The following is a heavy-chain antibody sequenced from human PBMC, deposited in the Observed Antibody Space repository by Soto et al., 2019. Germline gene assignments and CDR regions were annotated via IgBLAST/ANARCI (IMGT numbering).Heavy chain of an antibody. V-gene: IGHV4-61*01. CDR3: AREAYCSGGSCYRRNPGVPKLNWFGP. J-gene: IGHJ5*02. CDR1: GGSVSSGSYY. CDR2: IYYSGST. Sequence: PSETLSLTCTVSGGSVSSGSYYWSWIRQPPGKGLEWIGYIYYSGSTNYNPSLKSRVTISVDTSKNQFSLKLSSVTAADTAVYYCAREAYCSGGSCYRRNPGVPKLNWFGPWGQGTLVTVSS. D-gene: IGHD2-15*01.